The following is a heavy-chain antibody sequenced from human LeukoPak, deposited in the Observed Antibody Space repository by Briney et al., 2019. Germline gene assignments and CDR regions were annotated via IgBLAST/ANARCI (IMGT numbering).Heavy chain of an antibody. J-gene: IGHJ5*02. Sequence: GGSLRLSCAASGFTFSSYSMNWVRQAPGKGLEWVSSISTSSIYIYYADSLKGRFTISRDNAKNSLYLQMNSLRAEDTAVYYCARGADGVSSNSRGWFDPWGQGTLVTVSS. V-gene: IGHV3-21*01. CDR2: ISTSSIYI. CDR1: GFTFSSYS. CDR3: ARGADGVSSNSRGWFDP. D-gene: IGHD2-8*01.